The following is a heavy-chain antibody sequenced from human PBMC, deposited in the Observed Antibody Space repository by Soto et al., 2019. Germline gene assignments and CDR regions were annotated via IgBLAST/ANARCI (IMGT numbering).Heavy chain of an antibody. CDR3: ARWWSGSRQGFDP. V-gene: IGHV4-31*03. J-gene: IGHJ5*02. CDR2: IYYSGST. D-gene: IGHD3-3*01. CDR1: GGSISSGDYY. Sequence: QVQLQESGPGLVKPSQTLSLTCTVSGGSISSGDYYWSWIRQHPWKGLEWIGYIYYSGSTYYNPSLKGRVTISVDTSKNQFSLKLSSVTAADTAVYYCARWWSGSRQGFDPWGQGTLVTVSS.